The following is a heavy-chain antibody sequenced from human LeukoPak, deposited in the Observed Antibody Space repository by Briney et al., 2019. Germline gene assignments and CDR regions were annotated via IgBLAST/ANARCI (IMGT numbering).Heavy chain of an antibody. Sequence: GGSLRLSCAASGFTFSSYSMNWVRQAPGKGLEWVSYISSDSRTIYYADSVKGRFTISRDNAKNSLYLQMKSLRDEDTAVYYCARYGSGTSYITDYFDYWGQGTLVTVSS. D-gene: IGHD3-10*01. CDR2: ISSDSRTI. CDR1: GFTFSSYS. J-gene: IGHJ4*02. V-gene: IGHV3-48*02. CDR3: ARYGSGTSYITDYFDY.